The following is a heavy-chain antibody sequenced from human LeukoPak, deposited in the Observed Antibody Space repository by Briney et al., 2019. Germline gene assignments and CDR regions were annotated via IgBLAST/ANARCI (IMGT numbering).Heavy chain of an antibody. J-gene: IGHJ4*02. CDR3: ARLRGSGYDRFDY. D-gene: IGHD5-12*01. CDR1: GYSFTSYW. Sequence: ASVTVSCKCSGYSFTSYWIGWVRQMPGKGLEWMGIISPGDSKTIYSPSFQGQVTISADKSISTAYLQWSSLKASGTAMYYCARLRGSGYDRFDYWGQGTLVTVSS. V-gene: IGHV5-51*01. CDR2: ISPGDSKT.